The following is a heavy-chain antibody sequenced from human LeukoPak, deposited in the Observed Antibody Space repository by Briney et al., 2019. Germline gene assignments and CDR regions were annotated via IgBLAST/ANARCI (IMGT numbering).Heavy chain of an antibody. CDR2: ISDSSSII. D-gene: IGHD4-17*01. J-gene: IGHJ3*02. Sequence: GGSLRPSCAASGFTFSTYTMNWVRQAPGKGLEWVSYISDSSSIIYYADSVKGRFTISRDNAKNSLYLQMNSLRAEDTAVYYCARGPYGDYVDAFDIWGQGTLVTVSS. CDR1: GFTFSTYT. V-gene: IGHV3-48*01. CDR3: ARGPYGDYVDAFDI.